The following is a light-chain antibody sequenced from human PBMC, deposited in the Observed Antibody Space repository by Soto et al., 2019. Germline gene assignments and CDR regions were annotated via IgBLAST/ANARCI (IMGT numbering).Light chain of an antibody. J-gene: IGKJ1*01. CDR2: GAS. CDR1: QSVSSSY. CDR3: QQDGSSPWT. V-gene: IGKV3-20*01. Sequence: EIVLPQSPGTLSLSPGERATLSCRASQSVSSSYLAWYQQKPGQAPRLLIYGASSRAPGIPGRFSGSGCGTDFTLDISGLEPEDLAVYYCQQDGSSPWTFGRGTKVDIK.